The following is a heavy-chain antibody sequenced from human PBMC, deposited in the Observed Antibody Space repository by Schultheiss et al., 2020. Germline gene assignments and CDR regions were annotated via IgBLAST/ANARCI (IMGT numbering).Heavy chain of an antibody. D-gene: IGHD3-9*01. J-gene: IGHJ4*02. CDR1: GGSISSGDYY. Sequence: SETLSLTCTVSGGSISSGDYYWSWIRQPPGKGLEWIGYIYYSGSTYYNPSLKSRVTISVDTSKNQFSLKLSSVTAADTAVYYCAMWKYYDILTGYYDYWGQGTLVTVSS. CDR3: AMWKYYDILTGYYDY. CDR2: IYYSGST. V-gene: IGHV4-30-4*01.